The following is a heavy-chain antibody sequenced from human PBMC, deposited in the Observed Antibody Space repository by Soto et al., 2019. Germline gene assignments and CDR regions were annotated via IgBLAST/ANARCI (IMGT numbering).Heavy chain of an antibody. J-gene: IGHJ4*02. CDR3: AKVLTGSGIAPDRVFDY. CDR1: GFTFDDYA. Sequence: EVQLVESGGGLVQPGRSLRLSCAASGFTFDDYAMHWVRQAPGKGLEWVPGISWTSGSIGYADSVKGRFTISRDNAKNSLYLQMNRLRAEDTALYYCAKVLTGSGIAPDRVFDYWGQGTLVTVSS. CDR2: ISWTSGSI. V-gene: IGHV3-9*01. D-gene: IGHD3-9*01.